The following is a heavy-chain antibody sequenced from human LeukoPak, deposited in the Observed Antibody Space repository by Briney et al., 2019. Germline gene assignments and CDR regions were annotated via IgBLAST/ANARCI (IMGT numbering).Heavy chain of an antibody. D-gene: IGHD1-1*01. Sequence: ASVKVSCKASGYTFTGYYMHWVRQAAGQGLEWMGWINPNSGGTNYAQKFQGRVTMTRDTSISTAYMELSRLRSDDTAVYYCARDRTTGTRRFDYWGQGTLVTVSS. J-gene: IGHJ4*02. CDR3: ARDRTTGTRRFDY. V-gene: IGHV1-2*02. CDR2: INPNSGGT. CDR1: GYTFTGYY.